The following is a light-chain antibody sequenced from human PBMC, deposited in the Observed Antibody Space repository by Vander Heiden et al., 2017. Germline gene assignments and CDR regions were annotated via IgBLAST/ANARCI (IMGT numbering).Light chain of an antibody. Sequence: DIVLTQSPLSLPVTPGEPAAIPCRSSKSLLHSHRCRSLEWYLQTPGESPPVVVYLSSTRASGVAERFSGSGAGTDFTLKISRVEAEDGGVDYCMRALQTPPYTFGQGTKLEI. V-gene: IGKV2-28*01. CDR3: MRALQTPPYT. CDR1: KSLLHSHRCRS. J-gene: IGKJ2*01. CDR2: LSS.